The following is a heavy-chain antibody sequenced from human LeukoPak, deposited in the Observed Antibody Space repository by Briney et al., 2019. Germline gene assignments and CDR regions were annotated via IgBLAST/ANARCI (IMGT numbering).Heavy chain of an antibody. CDR2: IYYSGST. CDR3: ARVWPDIVLMVYGITEGGNWFDP. CDR1: GGSISSSSYY. Sequence: KSSETLSLTCTVSGGSISSSSYYWGWIRQPPGKGLEWIGSIYYSGSTYYNPSLKSRVTISVDTSKNQFSLKLSSVTAADTAVYYCARVWPDIVLMVYGITEGGNWFDPWGQGTLVTVSS. V-gene: IGHV4-39*07. D-gene: IGHD2-8*01. J-gene: IGHJ5*02.